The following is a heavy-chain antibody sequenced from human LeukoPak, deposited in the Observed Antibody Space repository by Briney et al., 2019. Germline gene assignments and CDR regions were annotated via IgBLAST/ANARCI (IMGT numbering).Heavy chain of an antibody. CDR1: GFTFSSYG. Sequence: GGSLRLSCAASGFTFSSYGMHWVRQAPGKGLEWVAVISYDGSNKYYADSVKGRFTISRDNSKNTLYLQMNSLRAEDTAVYYCAKTGAPMVTAYYFDYWGQGTLVTVSS. CDR2: ISYDGSNK. V-gene: IGHV3-30*18. J-gene: IGHJ4*02. D-gene: IGHD5-18*01. CDR3: AKTGAPMVTAYYFDY.